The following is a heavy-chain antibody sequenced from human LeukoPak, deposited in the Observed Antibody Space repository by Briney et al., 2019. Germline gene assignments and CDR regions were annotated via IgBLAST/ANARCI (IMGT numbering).Heavy chain of an antibody. CDR3: ARGGVTVTTFDY. J-gene: IGHJ4*02. Sequence: PSETLSLTCTVSGGSISSGDYYWSWIRQPPGKGLEWIGYIYYSGSTYYNPSLKSRVTISVDTSKNQFSLKLSSVTAADTAVYYCARGGVTVTTFDYWGQGTLVTVSS. CDR1: GGSISSGDYY. CDR2: IYYSGST. D-gene: IGHD4-17*01. V-gene: IGHV4-30-4*08.